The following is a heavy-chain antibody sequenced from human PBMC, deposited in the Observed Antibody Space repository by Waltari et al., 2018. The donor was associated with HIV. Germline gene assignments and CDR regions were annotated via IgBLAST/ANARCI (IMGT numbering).Heavy chain of an antibody. J-gene: IGHJ4*02. V-gene: IGHV3-7*01. CDR3: VRNGGSFDY. CDR2: IKQDGSDK. D-gene: IGHD1-26*01. CDR1: GFTFNSHW. Sequence: EVQLVESGGGLVQPGGSLRLSCAASGFTFNSHWMSWIRQDTGKGLEWVANIKQDGSDKNYVDSVKGRFTISRDNAKNSLDLQMNSLRAEDTAVYYCVRNGGSFDYWGQGTLVTVSS.